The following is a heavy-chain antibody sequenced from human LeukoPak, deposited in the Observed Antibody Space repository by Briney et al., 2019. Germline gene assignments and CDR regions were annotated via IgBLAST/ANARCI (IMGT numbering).Heavy chain of an antibody. CDR2: IIPIFGTA. CDR1: GGTFSSYA. D-gene: IGHD1-26*01. J-gene: IGHJ4*02. V-gene: IGHV1-69*13. CDR3: ASGSYSVVYYFDY. Sequence: SVTVSCTASGGTFSSYAISWVRQAPGQGLEWMGGIIPIFGTANYAQKFQGRVTITADESTSTAYMELSSLRSEDTAVYYCASGSYSVVYYFDYWGQGTLVTVSS.